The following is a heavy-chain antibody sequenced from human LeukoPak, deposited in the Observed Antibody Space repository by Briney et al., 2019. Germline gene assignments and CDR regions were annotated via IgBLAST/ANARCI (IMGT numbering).Heavy chain of an antibody. CDR2: INPNSGGT. CDR3: ARDRPIYDSSGYYYSFFDY. D-gene: IGHD3-22*01. V-gene: IGHV1-2*02. Sequence: ASVKVSCKASGYTFTGYYMHWVRQAPGQGLEWMGWINPNSGGTNYAQKFQGRVTMTRDTSISTAYMELSRLRSDDTAVYYCARDRPIYDSSGYYYSFFDYWGQGTLVTVPS. J-gene: IGHJ4*02. CDR1: GYTFTGYY.